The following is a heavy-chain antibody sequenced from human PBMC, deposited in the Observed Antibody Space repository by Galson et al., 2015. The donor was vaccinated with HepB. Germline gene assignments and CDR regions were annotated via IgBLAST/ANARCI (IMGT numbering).Heavy chain of an antibody. D-gene: IGHD5-24*01. CDR1: GFTFSSYS. Sequence: SLRLSCAASGFTFSSYSMNWVRQAPGKGLEWVSSISSSSSYIYYADSVRGRFTISRDNAKNSLYLQMNSLRAEDTAVYYCAREEMARIDYWGQGTLVTVSS. J-gene: IGHJ4*02. CDR3: AREEMARIDY. CDR2: ISSSSSYI. V-gene: IGHV3-21*01.